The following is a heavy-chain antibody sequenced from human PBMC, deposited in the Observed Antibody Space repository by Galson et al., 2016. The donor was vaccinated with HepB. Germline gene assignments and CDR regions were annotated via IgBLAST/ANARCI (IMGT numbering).Heavy chain of an antibody. V-gene: IGHV4-59*01. CDR2: MHYSGTT. Sequence: ETLSLTCTVSGGSISSYYWSWIRQPPGKGLEWIGYMHYSGTTNHNPSLKSRVTASVDTSKNQFSLKLSSVTAADTAVYYCARDYDGSGWVVFAFDIWGQGTMVTVSS. J-gene: IGHJ3*02. CDR1: GGSISSYY. CDR3: ARDYDGSGWVVFAFDI. D-gene: IGHD6-19*01.